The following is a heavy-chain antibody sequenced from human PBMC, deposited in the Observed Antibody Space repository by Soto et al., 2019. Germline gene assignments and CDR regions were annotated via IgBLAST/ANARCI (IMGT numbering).Heavy chain of an antibody. CDR1: GGSFSGYY. J-gene: IGHJ4*02. CDR2: INHSGST. CDR3: ARGHYDYVWGN. D-gene: IGHD3-16*01. V-gene: IGHV4-34*01. Sequence: SETLSLTCAVYGGSFSGYYWSWIRQPPGKGLEWIGEINHSGSTNYNPSLKSRATISVDTSKNQFSLKLSSVTAADTAVYYCARGHYDYVWGNWGQGTLVTVSS.